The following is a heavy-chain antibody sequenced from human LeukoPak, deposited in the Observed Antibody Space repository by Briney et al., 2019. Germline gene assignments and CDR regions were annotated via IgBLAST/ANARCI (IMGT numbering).Heavy chain of an antibody. CDR2: ISSSSSTI. CDR1: GFTFSSYS. V-gene: IGHV3-48*04. J-gene: IGHJ5*02. D-gene: IGHD3-22*01. CDR3: AREALIDVPSGFDP. Sequence: GGSLRLSCAASGFTFSSYSMNWVRQAPGKGLEWVSYISSSSSTIYYADSVKGRFTISRDNAKKLVYLQMNSLRAEDTAVYYCAREALIDVPSGFDPWGQGTLVTVSS.